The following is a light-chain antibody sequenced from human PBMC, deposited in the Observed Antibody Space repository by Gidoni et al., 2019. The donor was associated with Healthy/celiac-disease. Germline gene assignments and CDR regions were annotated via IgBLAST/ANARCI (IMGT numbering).Light chain of an antibody. V-gene: IGKV3-20*01. J-gene: IGKJ5*01. CDR1: QSVSSSY. Sequence: ETVLTQSPGTLSLSPGERATLSCRASQSVSSSYLAWYQQKPGQAPRLLIYGASSRATGIPDRFSGSGSGTDFTLTISRLEPEDFAVYYCQQYGSSLSITFXXXTRLEIK. CDR3: QQYGSSLSIT. CDR2: GAS.